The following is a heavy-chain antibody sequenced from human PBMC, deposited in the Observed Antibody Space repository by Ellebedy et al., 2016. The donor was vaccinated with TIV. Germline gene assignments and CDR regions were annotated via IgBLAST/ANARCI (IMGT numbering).Heavy chain of an antibody. CDR3: ARNLGGAFDI. V-gene: IGHV4-34*01. D-gene: IGHD3-16*01. J-gene: IGHJ3*02. CDR2: INHSGST. CDR1: GGSFSGYY. Sequence: SETLSLTXAVYGGSFSGYYWSWIRQPPGKGLEWIGEINHSGSTNYNPSLKSRVTISVDTSKNQFSLKLSSVTAADTAVYYCARNLGGAFDIWGQGTMVTVS.